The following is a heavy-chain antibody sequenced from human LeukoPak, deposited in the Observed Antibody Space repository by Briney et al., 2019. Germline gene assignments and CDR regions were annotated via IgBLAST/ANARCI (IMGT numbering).Heavy chain of an antibody. J-gene: IGHJ4*02. Sequence: SETLSLTCTVSGNSISSGDNYWSWIRQPAGKGLEWIGRIYTSGSTNYNPSLKSRVTISGDTSKNQFSLRLSSVTAADTAVYYCARFFYGSGEEDYFDSWGQGTLVTVSS. CDR1: GNSISSGDNY. CDR2: IYTSGST. V-gene: IGHV4-61*02. CDR3: ARFFYGSGEEDYFDS. D-gene: IGHD3-10*01.